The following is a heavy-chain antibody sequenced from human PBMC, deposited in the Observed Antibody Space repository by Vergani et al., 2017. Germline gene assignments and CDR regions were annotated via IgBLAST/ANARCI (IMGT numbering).Heavy chain of an antibody. Sequence: EVQLVQSGAEVKKPGESLKISCKGSGYSFTSYWIGWVRQMPGKGLEWMGIIYPGDSDTRYRPSFQGQVTISADKSISTVYLQWSSLKASDTAMYYCARAGYCSSTSCYYPLDYWGQGTLVTVSS. J-gene: IGHJ4*02. D-gene: IGHD2-2*03. CDR3: ARAGYCSSTSCYYPLDY. CDR2: IYPGDSDT. V-gene: IGHV5-51*01. CDR1: GYSFTSYW.